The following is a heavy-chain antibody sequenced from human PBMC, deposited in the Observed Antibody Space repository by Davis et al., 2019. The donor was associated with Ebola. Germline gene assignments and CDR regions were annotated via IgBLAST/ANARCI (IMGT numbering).Heavy chain of an antibody. J-gene: IGHJ4*02. CDR3: SRGVRSGGDY. CDR1: GDSVSSNSAA. V-gene: IGHV6-1*01. CDR2: TYYRSRWYN. D-gene: IGHD3-10*01. Sequence: PSETLSLTCAISGDSVSSNSAAWNWIRQSPSRGLEWLGRTYYRSRWYNDYAESVKSRITINPDTSKNQVSLQLSSVTPEDTAVYYCSRGVRSGGDYWGQGTLVTVSS.